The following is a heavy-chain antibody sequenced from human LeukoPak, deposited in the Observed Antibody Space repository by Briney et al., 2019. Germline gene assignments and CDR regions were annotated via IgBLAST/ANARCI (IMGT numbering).Heavy chain of an antibody. CDR2: IYSGGST. CDR3: ARRLRFNAFDI. V-gene: IGHV3-66*01. Sequence: PGGSLRLSCAASGFTVSSNYMSWVRQAPGKGLEWVSVIYSGGSTYYADSVKGRFTISRDNSKNTLYLQMNSLRAEDTAVYYCARRLRFNAFDIWGQGTMVTVSS. J-gene: IGHJ3*02. D-gene: IGHD5-12*01. CDR1: GFTVSSNY.